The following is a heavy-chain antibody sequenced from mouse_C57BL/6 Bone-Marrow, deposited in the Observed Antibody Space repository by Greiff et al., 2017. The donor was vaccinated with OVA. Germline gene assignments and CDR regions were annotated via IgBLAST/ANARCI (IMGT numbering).Heavy chain of an antibody. CDR2: IWSGGST. Sequence: QVQLQQSGPGLVQPSQSLSITCTVSGFSLTSYGVHWVRQSPGKGLEWLGVIWSGGSTDYNAAFISRLSISKDNSKSQVFFKMNSLQADDTAIYYCARVGSSGYVAWFAYWGQGTLVTVSA. D-gene: IGHD3-2*02. CDR1: GFSLTSYG. CDR3: ARVGSSGYVAWFAY. V-gene: IGHV2-2*01. J-gene: IGHJ3*01.